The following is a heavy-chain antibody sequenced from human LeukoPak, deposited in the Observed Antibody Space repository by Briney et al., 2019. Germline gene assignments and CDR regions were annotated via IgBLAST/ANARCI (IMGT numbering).Heavy chain of an antibody. D-gene: IGHD3-10*01. CDR1: GYTLTELS. CDR3: AMVRIGEFYLDY. V-gene: IGHV1-24*01. Sequence: ASVKVSCKVSGYTLTELSMHWVRQAPGKGLEWMGGFDPEDGETIYAQKFQGRVTMTEDTSTDTAYMELSSPRSEDTAVYYCAMVRIGEFYLDYWGQGTLVTVSS. J-gene: IGHJ4*02. CDR2: FDPEDGET.